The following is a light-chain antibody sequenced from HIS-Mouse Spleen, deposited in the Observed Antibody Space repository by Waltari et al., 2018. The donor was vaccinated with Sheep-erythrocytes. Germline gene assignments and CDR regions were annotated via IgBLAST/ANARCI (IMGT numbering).Light chain of an antibody. CDR1: QSISSY. V-gene: IGKV1-39*01. CDR2: AAS. CDR3: QQRYSTPPLT. Sequence: DIQMTQSPSSLSASVGDRVTITCRASQSISSYLNWYQQKPGKAPKLLIYAASSLQSGVPSRVSGSGSGTDFTLTISSLQPEDYATYYCQQRYSTPPLTFGGGTKVEIK. J-gene: IGKJ4*01.